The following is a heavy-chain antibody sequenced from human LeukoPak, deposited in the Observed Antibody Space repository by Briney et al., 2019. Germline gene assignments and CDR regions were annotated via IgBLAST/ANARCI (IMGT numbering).Heavy chain of an antibody. Sequence: GGSLRLSCVASGFTFSTYSVHWVCQAPGKGLEWVSSISSRSSYIYYADSVKGRFTISRDKAKNSLYLQMNSLRAEDTAVYYCARIRSDAFDIWGQGTMVTVSS. CDR3: ARIRSDAFDI. CDR2: ISSRSSYI. CDR1: GFTFSTYS. J-gene: IGHJ3*02. V-gene: IGHV3-21*01.